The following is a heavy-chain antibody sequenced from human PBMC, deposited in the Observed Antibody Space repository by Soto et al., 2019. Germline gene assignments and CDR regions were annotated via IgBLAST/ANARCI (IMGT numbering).Heavy chain of an antibody. CDR3: ARDWASCGGDCYSVLDAFDI. J-gene: IGHJ3*02. V-gene: IGHV1-18*04. CDR1: GYTFTSYG. D-gene: IGHD2-21*02. Sequence: ASVKVSCKASGYTFTSYGISWVRQAPGQGLEWMGWISAYNGNTNYAQKLQGRVTMTTDTSTSTAYMELRSLRSDDTAVYYCARDWASCGGDCYSVLDAFDIWGQGTMVTVSS. CDR2: ISAYNGNT.